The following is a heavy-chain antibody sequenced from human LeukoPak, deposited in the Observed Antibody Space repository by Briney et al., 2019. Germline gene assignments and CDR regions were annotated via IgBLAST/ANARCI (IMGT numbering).Heavy chain of an antibody. CDR1: GFTFSNYA. Sequence: PGGSLRLSCAASGFTFSNYAMHWVRQAPGKGLEWVAVISYDGSNKYFADSVKGRFTISRDNSKNTLYLQMNSLRAEDTAVYYCAKDLGDSIDYCLDFWGQGTLVTGSS. CDR2: ISYDGSNK. J-gene: IGHJ4*02. D-gene: IGHD3-22*01. CDR3: AKDLGDSIDYCLDF. V-gene: IGHV3-30*18.